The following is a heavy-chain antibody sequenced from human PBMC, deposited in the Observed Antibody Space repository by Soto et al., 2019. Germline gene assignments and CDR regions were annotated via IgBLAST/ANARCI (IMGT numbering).Heavy chain of an antibody. Sequence: GRSLRLSCTPSGFTFGDYAMSWFRQAPGKILEWVGFIRSKAYGGTTEYAASVKGGFTISRDDSKSIAYLQMNSLKTEDTAVYYCTRELIGYYYGSGSYYFDAFDIWGQGTMVTVSS. CDR1: GFTFGDYA. CDR3: TRELIGYYYGSGSYYFDAFDI. V-gene: IGHV3-49*03. CDR2: IRSKAYGGTT. D-gene: IGHD3-10*01. J-gene: IGHJ3*02.